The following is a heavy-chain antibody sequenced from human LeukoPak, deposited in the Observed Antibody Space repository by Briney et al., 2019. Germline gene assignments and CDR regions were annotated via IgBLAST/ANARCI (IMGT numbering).Heavy chain of an antibody. V-gene: IGHV3-53*01. Sequence: GGSLRLSCAASGFTVSTKYMNWVRQAPGKGLEWVSILYSGSDTYYANSVRGRFTISRDSSKNILFLQMNDLRAEDTAVYYCARVGDHFHWYLDLWGRGTLVTVSS. CDR1: GFTVSTKY. CDR3: ARVGDHFHWYLDL. J-gene: IGHJ2*01. D-gene: IGHD3-10*01. CDR2: LYSGSDT.